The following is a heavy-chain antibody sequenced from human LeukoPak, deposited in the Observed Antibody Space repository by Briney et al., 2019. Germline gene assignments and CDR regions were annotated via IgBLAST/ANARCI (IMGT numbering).Heavy chain of an antibody. CDR1: GFTFNTYG. V-gene: IGHV3-30*03. CDR2: ISYDGNDK. J-gene: IGHJ4*02. D-gene: IGHD3-22*01. CDR3: ARGWAQFRYDSSGYPFDY. Sequence: GGSLRLSCAASGFTFNTYGMHWVRQAPGKGLEWVAVISYDGNDKYYADSVKGRYRVSRDNSKNTLFLEMDSLRPEDTAVYYCARGWAQFRYDSSGYPFDYWGQGTLVTVSS.